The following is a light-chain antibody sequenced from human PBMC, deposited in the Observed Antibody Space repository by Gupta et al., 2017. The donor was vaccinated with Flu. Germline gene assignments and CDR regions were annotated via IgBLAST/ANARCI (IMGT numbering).Light chain of an antibody. Sequence: DIQMTKSPSSLSAFVGDRVTITCRARQSISKFLNWYKQKPGKVPKLLIYAASSGQSGVPSRFSGSGFGTDLTLTISSRQPEDSASYYCHQIYSNPLYSFGRGTKLEIK. V-gene: IGKV1-39*01. CDR1: QSISKF. CDR2: AAS. CDR3: HQIYSNPLYS. J-gene: IGKJ2*03.